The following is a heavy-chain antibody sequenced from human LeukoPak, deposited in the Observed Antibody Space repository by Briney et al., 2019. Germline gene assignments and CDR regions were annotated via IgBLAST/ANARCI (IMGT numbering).Heavy chain of an antibody. CDR1: GGTFSSYA. J-gene: IGHJ3*02. V-gene: IGHV1-69*04. D-gene: IGHD5-18*01. Sequence: GASVKVSCKASGGTFSSYAISWVRQAPGQGLEWMGRIIPILGIANYAQKFQGRVTITADKSTSTAYMELSSLRSEDTAVYYCAIESREGYNGDAFDIWELETMVNV. CDR2: IIPILGIA. CDR3: AIESREGYNGDAFDI.